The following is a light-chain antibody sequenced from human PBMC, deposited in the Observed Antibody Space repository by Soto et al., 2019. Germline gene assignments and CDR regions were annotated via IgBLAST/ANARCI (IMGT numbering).Light chain of an antibody. V-gene: IGKV3-11*01. CDR3: QQRSNGPT. J-gene: IGKJ1*01. CDR2: DAS. Sequence: EIVLTQSPATLSLSPGERATLSCRASQSVSSYLAWYQQKPGQAPRLLIYDASNRATGIPARFSGSGSGTDFTLTISSLEPEDLAVYYCQQRSNGPTFGQGTKVEIK. CDR1: QSVSSY.